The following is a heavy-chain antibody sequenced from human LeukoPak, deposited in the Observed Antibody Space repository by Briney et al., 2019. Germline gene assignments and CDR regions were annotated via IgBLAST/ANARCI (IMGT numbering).Heavy chain of an antibody. J-gene: IGHJ5*02. Sequence: GASVKVSCKASGYTFISYGLSWVRQAPGQGLEWMGWISAYNGNTNYAQKLQGRVTMTTDTSTSTAYMELRSLRSDDTDVYYCARVRAVRGVTYNWFDPWGQGTLVTVSS. D-gene: IGHD3-10*01. CDR1: GYTFISYG. CDR3: ARVRAVRGVTYNWFDP. V-gene: IGHV1-18*01. CDR2: ISAYNGNT.